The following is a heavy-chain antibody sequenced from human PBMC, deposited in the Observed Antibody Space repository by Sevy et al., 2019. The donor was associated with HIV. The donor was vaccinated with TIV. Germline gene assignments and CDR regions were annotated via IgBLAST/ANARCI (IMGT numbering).Heavy chain of an antibody. Sequence: GGSLRLSCAASGFTFSSYSMNWVRQAPGKGLEWVSSISSSSSYIYYADSVKGRFTISRDNAKNSLYLQMNSLRAEDTALYYCARETAYYDILTGYYRGGAYFDYWGQGTLVTVSS. V-gene: IGHV3-21*01. CDR3: ARETAYYDILTGYYRGGAYFDY. J-gene: IGHJ4*02. CDR2: ISSSSSYI. D-gene: IGHD3-9*01. CDR1: GFTFSSYS.